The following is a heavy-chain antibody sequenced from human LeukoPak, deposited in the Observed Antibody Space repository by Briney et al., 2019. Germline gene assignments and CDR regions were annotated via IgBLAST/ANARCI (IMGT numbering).Heavy chain of an antibody. J-gene: IGHJ3*01. CDR3: ANNRYSSRWRGAFDV. CDR1: GFTFSSYA. D-gene: IGHD6-13*01. CDR2: ISGSGGST. Sequence: GGSLRLSCAASGFTFSSYAMGWVRQAPGKGLEWVSAISGSGGSTYYADSVKGRFTISRDNSKNTLYLHMNSLRAEDAAVYYCANNRYSSRWRGAFDVWGQGTMVTVSS. V-gene: IGHV3-23*01.